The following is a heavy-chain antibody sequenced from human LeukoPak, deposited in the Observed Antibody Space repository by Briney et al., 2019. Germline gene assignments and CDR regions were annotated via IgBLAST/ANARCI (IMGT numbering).Heavy chain of an antibody. Sequence: SSETLSLTCTVSGGSISSYYWNWIRQPPGKGLEWIAYIYYSGNTNYNPSLKSRVTISVDTSKSQFSLKLSSVTAADTAVYYCARDVGATPGYFDYWGQGTLVTVSS. D-gene: IGHD1-26*01. CDR1: GGSISSYY. V-gene: IGHV4-59*01. J-gene: IGHJ4*02. CDR2: IYYSGNT. CDR3: ARDVGATPGYFDY.